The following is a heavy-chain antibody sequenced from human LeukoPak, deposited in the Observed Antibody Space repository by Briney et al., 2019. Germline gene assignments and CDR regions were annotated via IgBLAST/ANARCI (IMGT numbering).Heavy chain of an antibody. Sequence: SETLSVTCTVSVGSIISYYWSWIRQPAGKRLEWIGRIYTSGSTNYNTSLKSRVSMSVDTSKNQFSLKLSSVTAAGTAVYYCARAPYSKDAFDIWGQGTVVTVSS. CDR1: VGSIISYY. J-gene: IGHJ3*02. CDR3: ARAPYSKDAFDI. CDR2: IYTSGST. V-gene: IGHV4-4*07. D-gene: IGHD2-15*01.